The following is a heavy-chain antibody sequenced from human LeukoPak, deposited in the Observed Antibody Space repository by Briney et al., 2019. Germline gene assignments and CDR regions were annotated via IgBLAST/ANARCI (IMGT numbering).Heavy chain of an antibody. V-gene: IGHV3-9*01. CDR3: AKDTVYGDY. CDR2: ISWNSGSI. D-gene: IGHD5/OR15-5a*01. Sequence: TGGSLRLSCAASGFTFDDYAMHWVRQAPGKGLEWVSGISWNSGSIGYADSVKGRFTISRDNAKSSLYLQMNSLRAEDTALYYCAKDTVYGDYWGQGTLVTVSS. CDR1: GFTFDDYA. J-gene: IGHJ4*02.